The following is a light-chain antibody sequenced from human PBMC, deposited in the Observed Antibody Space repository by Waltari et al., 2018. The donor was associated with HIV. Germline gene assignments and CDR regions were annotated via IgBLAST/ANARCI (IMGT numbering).Light chain of an antibody. Sequence: EIVLTQSPATLSLSPGDRATLSCRASQSVNRYLAWYQQKPGQAPRLLIYGASTRAAGFPARFTGSGAGTEFTLTISNLQSEDFAIYYCQQFHNWPRTFGQGTKVEIK. V-gene: IGKV3-15*01. J-gene: IGKJ1*01. CDR1: QSVNRY. CDR3: QQFHNWPRT. CDR2: GAS.